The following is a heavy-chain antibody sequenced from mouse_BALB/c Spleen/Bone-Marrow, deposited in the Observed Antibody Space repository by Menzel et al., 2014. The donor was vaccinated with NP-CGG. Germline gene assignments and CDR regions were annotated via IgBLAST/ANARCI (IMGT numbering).Heavy chain of an antibody. CDR1: GFTFSSYG. J-gene: IGHJ2*03. V-gene: IGHV5-6-3*01. CDR2: INSNGGST. CDR3: ARVWYFDY. Sequence: DVKLQESGGGLVQPGGSLKLSCAASGFTFSSYGMSWVRQTPDKRLELVATINSNGGSTYYPDSVKGRFTISRDNAKNTLYLQMSGLKSEDTAIYYCARVWYFDYWGQGTSLTVSS.